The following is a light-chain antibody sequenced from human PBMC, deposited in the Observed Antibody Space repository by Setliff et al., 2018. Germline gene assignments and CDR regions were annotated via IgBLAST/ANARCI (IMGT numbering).Light chain of an antibody. Sequence: QSALTQPPSVSGAPGQRVTISCTGSSSNIGAGYDVHWYQQPPGTAPKLLIYGNSNRPSGVPDRFSGSKSGTSASLAITGLQAEDEADYYCQSYDSGLSGPVVFGGGTKVTVL. J-gene: IGLJ2*01. CDR1: SSNIGAGYD. CDR2: GNS. V-gene: IGLV1-40*01. CDR3: QSYDSGLSGPVV.